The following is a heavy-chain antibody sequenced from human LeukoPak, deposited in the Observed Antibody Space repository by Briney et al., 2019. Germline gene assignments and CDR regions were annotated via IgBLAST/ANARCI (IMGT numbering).Heavy chain of an antibody. CDR1: GGSISSGGYS. CDR3: ARAPYCGGDCYSGARFDP. J-gene: IGHJ5*02. CDR2: IYHSGST. V-gene: IGHV4-30-2*01. D-gene: IGHD2-21*02. Sequence: SETLSLTCAVSGGSISSGGYSCSWIRQPPGKGLEWIGYIYHSGSTYYNPSLKSRVTISVDRSKNQFSLKLSSVTAADTAVYYCARAPYCGGDCYSGARFDPWGQGTLVTVSS.